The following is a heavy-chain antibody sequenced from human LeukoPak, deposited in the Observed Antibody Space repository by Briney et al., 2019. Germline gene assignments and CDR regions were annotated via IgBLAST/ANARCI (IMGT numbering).Heavy chain of an antibody. V-gene: IGHV1-18*01. CDR3: ARDVNYAFDY. CDR2: ISTRSSNT. J-gene: IGHJ4*02. D-gene: IGHD3-16*01. CDR1: GYSFTRNG. Sequence: SVELLCKPSGYSFTRNGIRWVRRAPGQGLEWMGWISTRSSNTKCAQKFQDRVTMATDTSTSTAYMELRSLRSDETAVYYCARDVNYAFDYWGQGTLVTVSS.